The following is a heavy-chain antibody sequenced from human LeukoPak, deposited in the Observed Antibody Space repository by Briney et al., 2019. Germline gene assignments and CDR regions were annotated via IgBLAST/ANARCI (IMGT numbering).Heavy chain of an antibody. CDR2: IRHDGSLK. J-gene: IGHJ4*02. CDR3: ARRFRD. CDR1: GLTFSGFE. Sequence: GGSLRLSCIGSGLTFSGFELNWVRQAPGKGLEWVAYIRHDGSLKTYADSMRGRFTISRDESKNSLYLQMDSLRVEDTATYYCARRFRDWGRGILVTVSS. V-gene: IGHV3-48*03.